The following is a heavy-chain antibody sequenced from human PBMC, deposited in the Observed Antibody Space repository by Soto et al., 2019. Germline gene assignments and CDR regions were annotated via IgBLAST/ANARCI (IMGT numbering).Heavy chain of an antibody. V-gene: IGHV3-30-3*01. CDR3: AREQTTADYYYYGMDV. J-gene: IGHJ6*01. CDR1: GFTFSSYA. D-gene: IGHD1-1*01. CDR2: ISYDGSNK. Sequence: QVQLVESGGGVVQPGRSLRLSCAASGFTFSSYAMHWVRQAPGKGLEWVAVISYDGSNKYYADSVKGRFTISRDNSKNTLYLQMNSLRAEDTAVYYCAREQTTADYYYYGMDVW.